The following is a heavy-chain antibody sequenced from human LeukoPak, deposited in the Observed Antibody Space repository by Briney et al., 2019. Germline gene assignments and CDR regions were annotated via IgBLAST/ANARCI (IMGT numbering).Heavy chain of an antibody. CDR2: IYHSGST. CDR3: ARAHPDAKWLWAY. CDR1: GGSISSSNW. D-gene: IGHD6-19*01. V-gene: IGHV4-4*02. Sequence: SETLSLTCAVSGGSISSSNWWSWVRQPPGKGLAWIGEIYHSGSTNYNPSLKSRVTISVDKSKNQFSLKLSSVTAADTAVYYCARAHPDAKWLWAYWGQGTLVTVSS. J-gene: IGHJ4*02.